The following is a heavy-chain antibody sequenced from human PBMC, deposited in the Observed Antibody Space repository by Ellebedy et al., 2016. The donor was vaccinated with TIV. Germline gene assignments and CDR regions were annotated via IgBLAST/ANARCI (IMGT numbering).Heavy chain of an antibody. CDR1: GFTFSSYA. CDR2: IKQDGSEK. Sequence: GGSLRLSCAASGFTFSSYAMSWVRQAPGRGLEWVGNIKQDGSEKNYMDSVKGRFTISRDNGKNSLSLQMNNVRAEDTALYFCARGISDYGDFKLDSWGQGTLVTVSS. CDR3: ARGISDYGDFKLDS. V-gene: IGHV3-7*03. J-gene: IGHJ4*02. D-gene: IGHD4-17*01.